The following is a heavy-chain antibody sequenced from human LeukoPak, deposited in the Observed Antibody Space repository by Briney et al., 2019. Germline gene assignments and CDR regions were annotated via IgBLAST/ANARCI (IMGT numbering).Heavy chain of an antibody. J-gene: IGHJ4*02. V-gene: IGHV4-30-2*01. CDR1: GGSISSGGYY. CDR2: IYHSGST. Sequence: SETLSLTCTVSGGSISSGGYYWSWIRQPPGKGLEWIGYIYHSGSTYYNPSLKSRVTISVDRSKNQFSLKLSSVTAADTAVYYCARFPTPGYSSGWGFDYWGQGTLVTVSS. D-gene: IGHD6-19*01. CDR3: ARFPTPGYSSGWGFDY.